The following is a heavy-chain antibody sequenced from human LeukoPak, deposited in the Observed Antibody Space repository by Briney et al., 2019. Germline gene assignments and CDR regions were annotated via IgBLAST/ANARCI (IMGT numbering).Heavy chain of an antibody. V-gene: IGHV3-30*18. Sequence: PGRSLRLSCAASGFTFSSYGMHWVRQAPGKGLEWVAVISYDGSNKYYADSVKGRFTISRDNSKNTLYLQMNSLRAEDTAVYYCAKSSNPVPAAFTDPYFDYWGQGTLVTVSS. J-gene: IGHJ4*02. CDR2: ISYDGSNK. CDR3: AKSSNPVPAAFTDPYFDY. D-gene: IGHD2-2*01. CDR1: GFTFSSYG.